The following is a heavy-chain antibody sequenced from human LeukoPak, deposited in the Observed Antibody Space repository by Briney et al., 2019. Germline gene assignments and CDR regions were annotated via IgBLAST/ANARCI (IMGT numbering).Heavy chain of an antibody. V-gene: IGHV1-3*01. CDR1: GYTFTSYA. J-gene: IGHJ4*02. CDR2: INAGNGNT. CDR3: ARQDSSWGFIDY. D-gene: IGHD6-13*01. Sequence: ASVKVSCKASGYTFTSYAIHWVRQAPGQRLEWMGWINAGNGNTKYSQKFQGRVTITRDTSASTAYMELSSLRSEDTAVYYCARQDSSWGFIDYWGQGTLVTVSS.